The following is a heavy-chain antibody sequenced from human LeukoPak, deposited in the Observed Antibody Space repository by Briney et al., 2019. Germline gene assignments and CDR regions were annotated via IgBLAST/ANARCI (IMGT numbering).Heavy chain of an antibody. Sequence: GGSLGLSCAASGFTFSTFWLSWVRQAPGKGLEWVANINQDGSEKYYVDSMKGRFTVSRDNAKNSLYLQMDSLRAEDTAVYYCARGGTFVSDYWGQGILVTVSS. D-gene: IGHD1-1*01. CDR3: ARGGTFVSDY. J-gene: IGHJ4*02. CDR1: GFTFSTFW. CDR2: INQDGSEK. V-gene: IGHV3-7*01.